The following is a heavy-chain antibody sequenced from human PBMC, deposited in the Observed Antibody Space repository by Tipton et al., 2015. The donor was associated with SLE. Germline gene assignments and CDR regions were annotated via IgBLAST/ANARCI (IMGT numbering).Heavy chain of an antibody. J-gene: IGHJ4*02. V-gene: IGHV4-61*02. CDR2: IYTSGST. CDR1: GGSISSGSYY. D-gene: IGHD3-22*01. CDR3: TRGGDRNFDSGGYYDYFDY. Sequence: LRLSCTVSGGSISSGSYYWSWIRQPAGKGLEWIGRIYTSGSTNYNPSLKSRVTISVDTSKNQFSLKLSSVTAADTAVYYCTRGGDRNFDSGGYYDYFDYWGQGTLVAVSS.